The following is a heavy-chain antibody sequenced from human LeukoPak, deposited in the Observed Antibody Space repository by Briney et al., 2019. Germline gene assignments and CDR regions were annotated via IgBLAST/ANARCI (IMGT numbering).Heavy chain of an antibody. CDR2: ISGYNGNT. CDR1: GYTFTSYG. Sequence: ASVKVSCKASGYTFTSYGISWVRQAPGQGLEWMGWISGYNGNTNYAQKLQGRVTMTTDTSTSTAYMELRSLRSDDTAVYYCARDLGNIVGAAWIDYWGQGTLVTVSS. J-gene: IGHJ4*02. V-gene: IGHV1-18*01. D-gene: IGHD1-26*01. CDR3: ARDLGNIVGAAWIDY.